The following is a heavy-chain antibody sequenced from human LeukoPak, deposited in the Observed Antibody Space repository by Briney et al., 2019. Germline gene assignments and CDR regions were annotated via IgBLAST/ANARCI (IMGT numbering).Heavy chain of an antibody. V-gene: IGHV3-23*01. CDR2: ISGSDGST. J-gene: IGHJ3*02. D-gene: IGHD6-19*01. Sequence: GGSLRLSCAASGFXFSSYAISWVRQAPGKGLEWVSLISGSDGSTYYADSVKGRFTISRDNSKNTLYLQMNSLRAEDTAVFYCAKPRGEEWLVGLYDAFDIWGQGTMVTVSS. CDR3: AKPRGEEWLVGLYDAFDI. CDR1: GFXFSSYA.